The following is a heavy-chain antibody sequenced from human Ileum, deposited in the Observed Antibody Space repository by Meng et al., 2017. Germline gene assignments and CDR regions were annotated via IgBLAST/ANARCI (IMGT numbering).Heavy chain of an antibody. D-gene: IGHD5-12*01. CDR1: CGSISSGDYY. V-gene: IGHV4-30-4*01. CDR3: ARDGGYVFYKWFDP. J-gene: IGHJ5*02. Sequence: QVQLQESGPRLVKPSQTLSLTCIVSCGSISSGDYYWSWVRQSPGKGPEWIGYIYSNGNTYSNPSLRGRLMISIDTSKNQFSLKLSSVTAADTAVYYCARDGGYVFYKWFDPWGQGTLVTVSS. CDR2: IYSNGNT.